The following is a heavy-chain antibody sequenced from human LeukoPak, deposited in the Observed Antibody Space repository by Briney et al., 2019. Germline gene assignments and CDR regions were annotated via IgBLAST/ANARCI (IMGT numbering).Heavy chain of an antibody. CDR1: GIAFDKNA. V-gene: IGHV3-9*01. D-gene: IGHD2-21*02. CDR3: VKDMTAGGADV. Sequence: GRSLRLSCAASGIAFDKNAMHWVRQAPGKALEWVSGISLDSARIGYTDSVKGRFTISRDNAKNSVYLQINSLKTEDTALYYCVKDMTAGGADVWGKGTTVTVSS. J-gene: IGHJ6*04. CDR2: ISLDSARI.